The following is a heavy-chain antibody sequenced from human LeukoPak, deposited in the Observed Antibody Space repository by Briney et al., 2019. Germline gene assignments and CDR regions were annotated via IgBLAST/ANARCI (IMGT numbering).Heavy chain of an antibody. V-gene: IGHV3-74*01. J-gene: IGHJ4*02. CDR1: GFTFSSYW. CDR2: INSDGRIT. CDR3: ALSREAAGTVFDD. D-gene: IGHD6-13*01. Sequence: PGGSLRLSCAASGFTFSSYWMHWVRQAPGKGLVWVSRINSDGRITTYADSVKGRFTISRDNAKNTLFLQMNSLRAEDTAVHSCALSREAAGTVFDDWGQGTLVTVSS.